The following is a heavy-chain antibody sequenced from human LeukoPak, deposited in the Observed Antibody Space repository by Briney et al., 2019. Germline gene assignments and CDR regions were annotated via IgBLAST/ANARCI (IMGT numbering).Heavy chain of an antibody. J-gene: IGHJ3*02. CDR1: GFTFSSYA. CDR2: ISGSGGST. V-gene: IGHV3-23*01. Sequence: PGGSLRLSCAASGFTFSSYAMSWVRQTPGKGLEWVSAISGSGGSTYYADSVKGRFTISRDNSKNTLYLQMSSLRAEDTAVYYCAKDLASDLMIVVVYEAFDIWGQGTMVTVSS. D-gene: IGHD3-22*01. CDR3: AKDLASDLMIVVVYEAFDI.